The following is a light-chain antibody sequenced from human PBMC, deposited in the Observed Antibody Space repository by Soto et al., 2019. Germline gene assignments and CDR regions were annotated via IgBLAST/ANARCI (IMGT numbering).Light chain of an antibody. CDR2: GAS. CDR1: QSVSAN. J-gene: IGKJ2*01. V-gene: IGKV3-15*01. Sequence: EILMTQSPATLSVSPGERATLSCRASQSVSANLAWYQQKPGQAPRLLIYGASTRATGIPARFSGSGSGTEFTLTISGLQSEDFAVYYCQQYNNWPSGYTFGQGTKLEIK. CDR3: QQYNNWPSGYT.